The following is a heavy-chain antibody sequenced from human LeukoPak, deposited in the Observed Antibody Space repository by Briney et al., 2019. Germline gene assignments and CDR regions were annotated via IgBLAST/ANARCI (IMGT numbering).Heavy chain of an antibody. CDR3: ARVTKITSYGMDV. D-gene: IGHD5-18*01. CDR2: IYSGGST. Sequence: GGSLRLSCAASGFTVSSNYMSWVRQAPGKGLEWVSVIYSGGSTYYADSEKGRFTISRDNPKNTLYLQMNSLRAEDTAVYYCARVTKITSYGMDVWGQGTTVTVSS. CDR1: GFTVSSNY. V-gene: IGHV3-66*02. J-gene: IGHJ6*02.